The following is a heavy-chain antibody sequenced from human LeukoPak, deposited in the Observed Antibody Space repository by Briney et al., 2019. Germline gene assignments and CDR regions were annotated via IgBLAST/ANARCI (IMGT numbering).Heavy chain of an antibody. J-gene: IGHJ4*02. CDR1: GGSISSSY. CDR2: IYYSGST. Sequence: PSETLSLTCTVSGGSISSSYWRWIRQPPGKGLEWIGYIYYSGSTNYNPSLKSRVTISVDTSKNQFSLKLSSVTAADTAVYYCARHYDSSGYWYYFDYWGQGTLVTVSS. CDR3: ARHYDSSGYWYYFDY. V-gene: IGHV4-59*08. D-gene: IGHD3-22*01.